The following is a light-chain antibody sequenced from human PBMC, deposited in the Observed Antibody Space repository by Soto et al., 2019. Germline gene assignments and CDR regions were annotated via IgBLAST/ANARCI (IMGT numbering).Light chain of an antibody. Sequence: QSALAQPASVSGSPGQSITISCAGTNRDVGGYNYVSWYQQYPGKAPKLIIYEVTYRPSGVSNRFSGSKSGNTASLTISGLQAEDAADYYCSSYSSSSARDVIFGGGTKLTVL. CDR1: NRDVGGYNY. CDR3: SSYSSSSARDVI. J-gene: IGLJ2*01. CDR2: EVT. V-gene: IGLV2-14*01.